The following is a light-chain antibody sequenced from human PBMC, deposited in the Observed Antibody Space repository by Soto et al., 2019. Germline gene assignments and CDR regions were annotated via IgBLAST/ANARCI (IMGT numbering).Light chain of an antibody. CDR2: AAS. Sequence: DIQMTQSPSSLPASVGGRVTITCRASQSISSYLNWFQQKPGKAPKLLIYAASSLQSGVPSRFSGSGSGTDFTLTISSLQPEDFATYYCQQSYSTPVTFGPGTKVDIK. CDR3: QQSYSTPVT. J-gene: IGKJ3*01. V-gene: IGKV1-39*01. CDR1: QSISSY.